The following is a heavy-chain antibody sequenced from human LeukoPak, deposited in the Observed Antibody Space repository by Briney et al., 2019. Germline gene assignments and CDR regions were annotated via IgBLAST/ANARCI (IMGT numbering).Heavy chain of an antibody. Sequence: SETLSLTCTVSGGSISSGGYYWSWIRQHPGKGLEWIGYIYYSGSTYYNPSLKSRVTISVDTSKNQFSLKLSSVTAADTAVYYCARVPYSRNYYDSSGYSPKNWFDPWGQGTLVTVSP. CDR3: ARVPYSRNYYDSSGYSPKNWFDP. CDR1: GGSISSGGYY. J-gene: IGHJ5*02. D-gene: IGHD3-22*01. CDR2: IYYSGST. V-gene: IGHV4-31*03.